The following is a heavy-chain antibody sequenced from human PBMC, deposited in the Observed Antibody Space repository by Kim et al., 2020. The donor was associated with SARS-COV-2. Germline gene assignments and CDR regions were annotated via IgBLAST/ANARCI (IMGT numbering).Heavy chain of an antibody. CDR2: ISGSGGST. V-gene: IGHV3-23*01. D-gene: IGHD3-10*01. CDR1: GFTFSSYA. CDR3: ASTGGSGIGGEFDY. J-gene: IGHJ4*02. Sequence: GGSLRLSCAASGFTFSSYAMSWVRQAPGKGLEWVSAISGSGGSTYYADSVKGRFTISRDNSKNTLYLQMNSLRAEDTAVYYCASTGGSGIGGEFDYWGQGTLVTVSS.